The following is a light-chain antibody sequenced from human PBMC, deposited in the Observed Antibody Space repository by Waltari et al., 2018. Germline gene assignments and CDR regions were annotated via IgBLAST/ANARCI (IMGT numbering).Light chain of an antibody. CDR1: YRHAGTYNL. J-gene: IGLJ3*02. CDR2: DVT. V-gene: IGLV2-23*02. CDR3: CSYAGNFIWV. Sequence: QSALTQPASVSGSLGQSFTISCTGTYRHAGTYNLVSWYQQHPGQAPKLLIFDVTARPSGVSNRFSGSKSGNTASLTISGLQAEDEADYYCCSYAGNFIWVFGGGTKLTVL.